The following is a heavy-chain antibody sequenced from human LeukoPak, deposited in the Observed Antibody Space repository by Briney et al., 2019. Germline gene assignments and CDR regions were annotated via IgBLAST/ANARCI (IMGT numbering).Heavy chain of an antibody. CDR3: ARSVYCGGDCYSLVFDY. D-gene: IGHD2-21*02. V-gene: IGHV3-21*01. J-gene: IGHJ4*02. Sequence: PGGSLRLSCVASGFTFSSYSMNWVRQAPGKGLEWVSSISSSSSYIYYADSVKGRFTISRDNAKNSLYLQMNSLRAEDTAVYYCARSVYCGGDCYSLVFDYWGQGTLVTVSS. CDR2: ISSSSSYI. CDR1: GFTFSSYS.